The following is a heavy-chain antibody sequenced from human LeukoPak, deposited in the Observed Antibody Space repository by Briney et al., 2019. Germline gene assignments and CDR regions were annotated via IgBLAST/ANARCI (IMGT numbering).Heavy chain of an antibody. J-gene: IGHJ4*02. CDR3: ARGGDYGDYVGF. CDR2: IWYDGSNK. D-gene: IGHD4-17*01. CDR1: GFTFSSYG. Sequence: GRSLRLSCAASGFTFSSYGMHWVRQAPGKGLEWVAVIWYDGSNKYYADSVKGRFTISRDNSKNTLYLQMNSLRAEDTAVYYCARGGDYGDYVGFWGQRTLVTVSS. V-gene: IGHV3-33*08.